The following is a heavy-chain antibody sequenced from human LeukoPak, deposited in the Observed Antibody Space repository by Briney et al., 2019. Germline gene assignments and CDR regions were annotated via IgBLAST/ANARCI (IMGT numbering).Heavy chain of an antibody. Sequence: SQTLSLTCTVSGGSISSGGYYWSWIRQHPGKGLEWIGYIYYSGSTYYNPSLKSRVTISVDTSKNQFSLKLSSVTAADTAVYYCARVVTPYYHDSSGYCDYWGQGTLVTVSS. CDR3: ARVVTPYYHDSSGYCDY. V-gene: IGHV4-31*03. CDR1: GGSISSGGYY. CDR2: IYYSGST. D-gene: IGHD3-22*01. J-gene: IGHJ4*02.